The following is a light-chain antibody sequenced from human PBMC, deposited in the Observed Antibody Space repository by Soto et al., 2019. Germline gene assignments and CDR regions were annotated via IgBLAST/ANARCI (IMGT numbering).Light chain of an antibody. V-gene: IGLV7-46*01. CDR3: LLSYSGARV. Sequence: QAVVTQEPSLTVSPGGTVTLTCGSSTGAVTSGHYPYWFQQKPGQAPRTVIYDTSNKHSWTPARFSGSLLGGKAALTLSGAQPEDEAEYYCLLSYSGARVFGTGTKLTVL. J-gene: IGLJ1*01. CDR1: TGAVTSGHY. CDR2: DTS.